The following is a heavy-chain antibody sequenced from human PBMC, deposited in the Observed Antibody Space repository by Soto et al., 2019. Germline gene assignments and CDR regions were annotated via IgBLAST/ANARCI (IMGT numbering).Heavy chain of an antibody. Sequence: QVQLQESGPGLVKPSQTLSLTCTVSGGSISSGGYYWSWIRQHPGKGLEWIGYIYYSGSTYYNPSLKSRVTISVDTSKNQFSLKRSSVTAADTAVYYCARGEGGSYRDYYYYGMDVWGQGTTVTVSS. J-gene: IGHJ6*02. CDR1: GGSISSGGYY. CDR2: IYYSGST. V-gene: IGHV4-31*03. CDR3: ARGEGGSYRDYYYYGMDV. D-gene: IGHD1-26*01.